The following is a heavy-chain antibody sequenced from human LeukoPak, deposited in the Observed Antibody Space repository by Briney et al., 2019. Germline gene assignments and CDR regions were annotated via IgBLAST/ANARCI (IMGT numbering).Heavy chain of an antibody. CDR2: ISGSGGST. V-gene: IGHV3-23*01. CDR1: GFTFSSYA. CDR3: AKTSRAIGTLYGMDV. Sequence: GGSLRLSCAASGFTFSSYAMSWVRQAPGKGLEWVSAISGSGGSTYYADSVKGRFTISRDNSKNTLYLQMNSLRAEDTALYYCAKTSRAIGTLYGMDVWGQGTTVTVSS. D-gene: IGHD3-10*01. J-gene: IGHJ6*02.